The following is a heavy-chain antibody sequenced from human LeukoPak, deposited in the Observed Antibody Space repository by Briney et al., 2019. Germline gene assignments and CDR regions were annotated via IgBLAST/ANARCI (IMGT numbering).Heavy chain of an antibody. D-gene: IGHD3-22*01. J-gene: IGHJ4*02. V-gene: IGHV3-48*03. CDR1: GFTFSSYE. CDR2: ISSSGSTI. CDR3: ASLGSGSPYFDY. Sequence: GGSLRLSCAASGFTFSSYEMNWVRQAPGKGLEWVSYISSSGSTIYYADSVKGRFTISRDNAKNSLYLQMNSLRAEDTAVYYCASLGSGSPYFDYWGQGTLVTVSS.